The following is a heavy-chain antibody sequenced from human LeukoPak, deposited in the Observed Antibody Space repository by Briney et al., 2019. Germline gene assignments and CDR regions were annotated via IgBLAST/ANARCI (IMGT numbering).Heavy chain of an antibody. V-gene: IGHV4-59*01. CDR2: IYNSGST. J-gene: IGHJ4*02. Sequence: PSETLSLTCTVSGGSISSYYWSWIRQPPGKGLEWIGNIYNSGSTNYNPSLKSRVTISVDTSKNQFSLKLSSVTAADTAVYYCARVRYYYASSGYVFDYWGQGTLVTVSS. CDR3: ARVRYYYASSGYVFDY. D-gene: IGHD3-22*01. CDR1: GGSISSYY.